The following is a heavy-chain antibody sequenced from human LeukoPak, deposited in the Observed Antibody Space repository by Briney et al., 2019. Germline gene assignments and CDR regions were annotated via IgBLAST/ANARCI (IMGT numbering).Heavy chain of an antibody. J-gene: IGHJ4*02. V-gene: IGHV1-46*01. CDR2: INPSGGST. Sequence: ASVKVSCKASGYTFTSYYMHWVRQAPGQGLEWMGIINPSGGSTSYAQKFHGRVAMTRDTSTSTVYMELSSLRSEDTAVYYCARDGGTYEIYYYDSSGYSIDYWGQGTLVTVSS. CDR3: ARDGGTYEIYYYDSSGYSIDY. CDR1: GYTFTSYY. D-gene: IGHD3-22*01.